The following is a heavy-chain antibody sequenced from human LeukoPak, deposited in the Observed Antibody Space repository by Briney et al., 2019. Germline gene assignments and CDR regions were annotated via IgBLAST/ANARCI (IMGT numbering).Heavy chain of an antibody. Sequence: ASVKVSCKASGYPFKSYGITWVRQAPGQGLEWMGWISAYNGNTNYAQNLQGRVTMTTDASTSTAYMELRSLRSDDTAVYYCARPYYYDGYFDYWGQGTLVTVSS. D-gene: IGHD3-22*01. J-gene: IGHJ4*02. CDR2: ISAYNGNT. CDR3: ARPYYYDGYFDY. V-gene: IGHV1-18*01. CDR1: GYPFKSYG.